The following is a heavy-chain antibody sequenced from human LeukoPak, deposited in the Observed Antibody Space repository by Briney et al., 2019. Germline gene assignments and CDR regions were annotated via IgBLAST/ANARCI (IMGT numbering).Heavy chain of an antibody. D-gene: IGHD6-19*01. CDR2: ITGSGGNT. V-gene: IGHV3-23*01. CDR3: ARGSSGPDY. Sequence: GGSLRLSCAASGFTFSSYWMSWVRQAPGKGLEWVSVITGSGGNTFYADSVKGRFTISRDNSKNTLYLQMNSLRAEDTAVYYCARGSSGPDYWGQGTLVTVSS. J-gene: IGHJ4*02. CDR1: GFTFSSYW.